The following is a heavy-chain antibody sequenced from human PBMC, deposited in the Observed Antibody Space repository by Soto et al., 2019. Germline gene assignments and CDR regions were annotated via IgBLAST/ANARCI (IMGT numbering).Heavy chain of an antibody. CDR1: GFTFSSYA. J-gene: IGHJ3*02. D-gene: IGHD5-12*01. V-gene: IGHV3-30-3*01. CDR2: ISYDGSNK. Sequence: PGGSLRLSCAASGFTFSSYAMHWVRQAPGKGLEWVAVISYDGSNKYYADSVKGRFTISRDNSKNTLYLQMNSLRAEDTAVYYCARVNSGDDPKADNAAFDIWGQGTMVTV. CDR3: ARVNSGDDPKADNAAFDI.